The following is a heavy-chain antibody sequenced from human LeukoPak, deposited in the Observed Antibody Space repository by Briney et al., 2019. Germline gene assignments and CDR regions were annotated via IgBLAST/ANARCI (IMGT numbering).Heavy chain of an antibody. J-gene: IGHJ4*02. D-gene: IGHD6-13*01. CDR2: ISSSSSTI. Sequence: GGSLRLCCAASGFTFSSYAMSWVRQAPGKGLEWVSYISSSSSTIYYADSVKGRFTISRDNAKNSLYLQMNSLRDEDTAVYYCARDGGSSWYGKRHFDYWGQGTLVTVSS. CDR1: GFTFSSYA. V-gene: IGHV3-48*02. CDR3: ARDGGSSWYGKRHFDY.